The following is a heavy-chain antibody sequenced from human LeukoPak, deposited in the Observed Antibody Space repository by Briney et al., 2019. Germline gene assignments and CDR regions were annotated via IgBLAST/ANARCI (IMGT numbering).Heavy chain of an antibody. CDR3: ARRPLAASHADY. V-gene: IGHV5-51*01. CDR1: GYSSTTYW. CDR2: IYPGDSDT. J-gene: IGHJ4*02. D-gene: IGHD6-6*01. Sequence: PGESLKISCKGSGYSSTTYWIAWVRQMPGKGLEWMGIIYPGDSDTRYSPSFQGQVTISADKSIDTAYLQWSSLKASDTAMYYCARRPLAASHADYWGQGTLVTVSS.